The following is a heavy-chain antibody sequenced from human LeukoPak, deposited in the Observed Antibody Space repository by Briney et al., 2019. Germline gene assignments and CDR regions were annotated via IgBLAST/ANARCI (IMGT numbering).Heavy chain of an antibody. J-gene: IGHJ5*02. CDR3: ARPLGYSYGYCWFDP. CDR1: GGSISNSNNY. V-gene: IGHV4-39*01. CDR2: IYYSRST. Sequence: SETLSLTCSVSGGSISNSNNYWGWIRQPPGKGLEWIGSIYYSRSTYYNPSLKSRVTISVDTSKNQFSLTLSSVTAADTAVYYCARPLGYSYGYCWFDPWGQGTLVTVSS. D-gene: IGHD5-18*01.